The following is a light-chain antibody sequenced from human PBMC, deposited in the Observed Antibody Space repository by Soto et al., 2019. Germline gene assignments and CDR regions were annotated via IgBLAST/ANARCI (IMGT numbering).Light chain of an antibody. CDR3: LQYGRSPYT. CDR1: QSVSSSY. V-gene: IGKV3-20*01. J-gene: IGKJ2*01. CDR2: DTS. Sequence: EMGLTQSPGTLSLSPGERVTLSCRASQSVSSSYLAWYQQKPGQAPRLLIHDTSSRDTGTPDRFSGSGSATDFTLTISRLEPEDFAVYYCLQYGRSPYTFGQGTKLEI.